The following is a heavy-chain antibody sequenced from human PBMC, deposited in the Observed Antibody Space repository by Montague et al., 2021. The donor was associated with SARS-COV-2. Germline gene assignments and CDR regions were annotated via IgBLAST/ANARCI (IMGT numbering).Heavy chain of an antibody. CDR1: GGSMSNHY. J-gene: IGHJ5*02. Sequence: SETLSLTCTVSGGSMSNHYWAWIRKPPGKGLEWLSYIYYSGGINSNASLKSRISMSVDTSKNKFSLKLTSVTAADTAVYYCARAASDRRAANWFDPWGQGTLVTVSS. D-gene: IGHD2-15*01. CDR3: ARAASDRRAANWFDP. CDR2: IYYSGGI. V-gene: IGHV4-59*11.